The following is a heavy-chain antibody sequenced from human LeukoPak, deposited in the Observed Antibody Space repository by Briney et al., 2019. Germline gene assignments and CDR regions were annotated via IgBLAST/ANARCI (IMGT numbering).Heavy chain of an antibody. CDR3: ARDSPCSSTSCYEGYFDL. CDR2: IYYSGST. Sequence: SETLSLTCTVSGGSISSYYWSWIRQPPGKGLEWIGYIYYSGSTNYNPSLKSRVTISVDTSKNQFSLKLSSVTAADTAVYYCARDSPCSSTSCYEGYFDLWGRGTLVTVSS. D-gene: IGHD2-2*01. V-gene: IGHV4-59*01. J-gene: IGHJ2*01. CDR1: GGSISSYY.